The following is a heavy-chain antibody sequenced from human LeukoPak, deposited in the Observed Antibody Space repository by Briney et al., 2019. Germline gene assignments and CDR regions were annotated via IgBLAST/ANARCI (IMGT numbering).Heavy chain of an antibody. Sequence: GGSLRLSCAASGFIFSPYWVTWVRQAPGMGLEWVANMKEDGGEKFYVDSVRGRFTISRDDAKNSVYLQMNSLRVEDTGVYYCARVRTEWYIDLWGRGTLVTVST. J-gene: IGHJ2*01. CDR2: MKEDGGEK. D-gene: IGHD2-8*02. CDR3: ARVRTEWYIDL. V-gene: IGHV3-7*01. CDR1: GFIFSPYW.